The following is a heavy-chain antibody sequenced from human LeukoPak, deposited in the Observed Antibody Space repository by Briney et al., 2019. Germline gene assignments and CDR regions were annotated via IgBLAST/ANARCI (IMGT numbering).Heavy chain of an antibody. Sequence: SETLSLTCAVSGGSISSYYWTWIRQPPGKGLEWVGLVFYSGDTNYNPSLQRRVTISVDPSENQFSLTLSSVTDADTAVYYCARSLNVVLVGGAWFDPWGQGTLVTVSS. CDR1: GGSISSYY. V-gene: IGHV4-59*01. D-gene: IGHD2-15*01. J-gene: IGHJ5*02. CDR2: VFYSGDT. CDR3: ARSLNVVLVGGAWFDP.